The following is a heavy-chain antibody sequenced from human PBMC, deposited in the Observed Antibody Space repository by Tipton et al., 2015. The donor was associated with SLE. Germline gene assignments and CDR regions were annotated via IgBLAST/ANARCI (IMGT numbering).Heavy chain of an antibody. D-gene: IGHD6-13*01. V-gene: IGHV4-31*03. CDR3: ARDPSYSSSWYYAFDI. CDR2: IYYSGST. J-gene: IGHJ3*02. Sequence: LRLSCTVPGGSISSGGYYWSWIRQHPGKGLEWIGYIYYSGSTYYNPSLKSRVTISVDTSKNQFSLKLSSVTAADTAVYYCARDPSYSSSWYYAFDIWGQGTMVTVSS. CDR1: GGSISSGGYY.